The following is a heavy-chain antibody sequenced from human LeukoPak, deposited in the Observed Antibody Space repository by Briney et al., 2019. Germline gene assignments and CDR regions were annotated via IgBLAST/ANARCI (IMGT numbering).Heavy chain of an antibody. V-gene: IGHV3-23*01. D-gene: IGHD2-15*01. CDR1: GFTLTTYA. CDR3: ARSVVMVGGTRWFDP. CDR2: ISGSGEAT. Sequence: GGSLRLSCAVSGFTLTTYAMSWVRQAPGKGLEWVSAISGSGEATWYADSVKGRFSISRDTSKNTLFLQMNSLRAEDTAVYYCARSVVMVGGTRWFDPWGQGTLVTVSS. J-gene: IGHJ5*02.